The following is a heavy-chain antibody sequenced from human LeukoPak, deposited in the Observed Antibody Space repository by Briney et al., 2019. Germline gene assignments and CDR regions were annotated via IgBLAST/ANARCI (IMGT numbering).Heavy chain of an antibody. CDR2: ISSSSSTI. V-gene: IGHV3-48*01. D-gene: IGHD1-26*01. CDR1: GFTFSSYS. J-gene: IGHJ4*02. Sequence: GGSLRLSCAASGFTFSSYSMNWVRQAPGKGLEWVSYISSSSSTIYYADSVKGRFTISRDNAKNSLYLQMNSLRGEDTAVYYCARGYLGIDYWGQGTLVTVSS. CDR3: ARGYLGIDY.